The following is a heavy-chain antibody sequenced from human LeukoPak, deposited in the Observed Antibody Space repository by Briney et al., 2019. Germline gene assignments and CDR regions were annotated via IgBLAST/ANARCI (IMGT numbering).Heavy chain of an antibody. J-gene: IGHJ5*02. V-gene: IGHV1-8*02. CDR1: GGTFSSYA. CDR3: ARGLNIVATITQHWLDP. D-gene: IGHD5-12*01. Sequence: GASVKVSCKASGGTFSSYAISWVRQAPGQGLEWMGWMNPNSGNTGYAQKFQGRVTMTRNTSISTAYMELSSLRSEDTAVYYCARGLNIVATITQHWLDPWGQGTLVTVSS. CDR2: MNPNSGNT.